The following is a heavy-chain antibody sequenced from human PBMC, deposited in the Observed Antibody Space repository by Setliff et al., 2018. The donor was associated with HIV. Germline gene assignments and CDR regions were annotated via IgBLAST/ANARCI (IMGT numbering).Heavy chain of an antibody. D-gene: IGHD4-17*01. CDR3: AIFFVTSVTTQDH. CDR2: LNDRGHI. CDR1: GDSFGDFY. J-gene: IGHJ4*02. V-gene: IGHV4-34*01. Sequence: PSETLSLTCAMYGDSFGDFYWNWIRQAPGKGLEWIVELNDRGHINYNPSLKSRVTISQDKSKRQFSLRMTSVTAADTAVYYCAIFFVTSVTTQDHWGQGTLVTVSS.